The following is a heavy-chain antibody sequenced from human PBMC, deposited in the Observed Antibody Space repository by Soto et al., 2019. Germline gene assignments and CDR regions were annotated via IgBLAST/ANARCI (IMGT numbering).Heavy chain of an antibody. Sequence: SETLSLTCAVYGGSSSGYYWSWIRQTPGKGLEWIGEINHSGSTNYNPSLKSRVTISVDTSKNQFSLKLSSVTAADTAVYYCARACSSSWYWRANYFDYWRQGTLVTASS. CDR3: ARACSSSWYWRANYFDY. J-gene: IGHJ4*02. CDR1: GGSSSGYY. CDR2: INHSGST. D-gene: IGHD6-13*01. V-gene: IGHV4-34*01.